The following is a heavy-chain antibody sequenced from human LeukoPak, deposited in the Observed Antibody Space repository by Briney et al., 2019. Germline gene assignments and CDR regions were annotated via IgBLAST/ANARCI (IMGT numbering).Heavy chain of an antibody. J-gene: IGHJ3*02. CDR2: IYYSGIT. CDR1: GGSITSSSYY. Sequence: SETLSLTCTVSGGSITSSSYYWGWVRQPPGKGLEWIGNIYYSGITYYNPSLKSRVTISADTSKKQISLKLSSVTAADTAIYYCARLRSDASDIWGQGTMVTVSS. CDR3: ARLRSDASDI. V-gene: IGHV4-39*01.